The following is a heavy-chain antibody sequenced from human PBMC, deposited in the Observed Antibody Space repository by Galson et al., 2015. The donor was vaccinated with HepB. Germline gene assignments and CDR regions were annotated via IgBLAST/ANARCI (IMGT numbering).Heavy chain of an antibody. CDR1: GFTFNTYA. D-gene: IGHD6-19*01. CDR3: ASSPRGSGWLSPRFFDF. Sequence: SLRLSCAVSGFTFNTYAMSWVRQAPGKGLEWVSTISSSGDSTYYTDSVKGRFSISRDKSKNTLYLQLNSLRAEDTAVYYCASSPRGSGWLSPRFFDFWGQGTLVTVSS. V-gene: IGHV3-23*01. CDR2: ISSSGDST. J-gene: IGHJ4*02.